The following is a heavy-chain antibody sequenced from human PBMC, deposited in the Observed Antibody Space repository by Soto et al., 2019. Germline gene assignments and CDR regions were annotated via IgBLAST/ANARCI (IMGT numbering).Heavy chain of an antibody. J-gene: IGHJ6*03. CDR1: GYTFSSYA. CDR3: ARDWGPHYMDV. Sequence: ASVKVSCKASGYTFSSYAINWVRQAPGQGLEWMGWISAYDSSTNYAQKPQGRVTMTTDTSTTTAYMELRSLRFDDTAVYYCARDWGPHYMDVWGKGTTVTVSS. V-gene: IGHV1-18*01. D-gene: IGHD3-16*01. CDR2: ISAYDSST.